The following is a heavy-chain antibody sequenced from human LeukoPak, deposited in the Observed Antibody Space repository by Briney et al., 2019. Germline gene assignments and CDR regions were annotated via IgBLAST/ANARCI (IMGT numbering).Heavy chain of an antibody. D-gene: IGHD6-13*01. CDR2: ISSNGGST. J-gene: IGHJ6*02. CDR3: ARVGYTSYYYYGMDV. V-gene: IGHV3-64*01. CDR1: GFSFSSSS. Sequence: GGSLRLSCAASGFSFSSSSMNWVRQAPGKGLEYVSAISSNGGSTYYANSVKGRFTISRDNSKNTLYLQMGSLRAEDMAVYYCARVGYTSYYYYGMDVWGQGTTVTVSS.